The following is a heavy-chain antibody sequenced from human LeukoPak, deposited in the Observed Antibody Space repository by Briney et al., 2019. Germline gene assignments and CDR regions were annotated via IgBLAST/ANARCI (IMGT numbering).Heavy chain of an antibody. CDR2: ISSSGDAV. CDR1: GFTFSAYN. CDR3: ARVPFP. J-gene: IGHJ5*02. V-gene: IGHV3-48*02. Sequence: GGSLRLSCAGSGFTFSAYNMNWVRQAPGKGLEWVSFISSSGDAVYYADSVKGRFTISRDNAKNSLYLQMSSLRDEDTAVYYCARVPFPWGQGTLVTVSS.